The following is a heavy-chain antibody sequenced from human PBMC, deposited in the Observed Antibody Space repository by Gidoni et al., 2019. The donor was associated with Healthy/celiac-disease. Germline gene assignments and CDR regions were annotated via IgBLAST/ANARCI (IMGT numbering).Heavy chain of an antibody. V-gene: IGHV3-23*01. CDR3: AKEHHTGPPLYEWDY. CDR1: GFPFRSYA. Sequence: EVQLLESGGGLVQPGGSLRLSFSASGFPFRSYAMSWVRQAPGKGLEWVAAIRGSGGSTYYADSVKGRFTISRDNSKNTLYLQMNSLRAEDTAVYYCAKEHHTGPPLYEWDYWGQGTLVTVSS. CDR2: IRGSGGST. J-gene: IGHJ4*02. D-gene: IGHD3-16*01.